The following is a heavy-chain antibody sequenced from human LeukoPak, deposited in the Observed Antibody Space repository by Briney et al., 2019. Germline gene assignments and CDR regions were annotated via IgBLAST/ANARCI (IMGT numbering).Heavy chain of an antibody. D-gene: IGHD3-10*01. Sequence: GASVKVSCKASGYTFTSYGISWVRQAPGQGLEWMGWISAYNSNTNYAQKLQGRVTMTTDTSTSTAYMELRSLRSDDTAVYYCARDRKESYYGSGSYYKVYYGMDVWGQGTTVTVSS. J-gene: IGHJ6*02. CDR3: ARDRKESYYGSGSYYKVYYGMDV. CDR1: GYTFTSYG. CDR2: ISAYNSNT. V-gene: IGHV1-18*01.